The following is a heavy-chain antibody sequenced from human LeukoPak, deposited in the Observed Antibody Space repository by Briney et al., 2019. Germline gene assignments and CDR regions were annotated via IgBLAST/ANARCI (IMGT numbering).Heavy chain of an antibody. V-gene: IGHV4-4*07. J-gene: IGHJ5*02. CDR2: VSADGST. D-gene: IGHD1-1*01. CDR3: ARAAAGTANFDP. CDR1: GGSINSYY. Sequence: SETLSLTCTVSGGSINSYYWNWIRQPAGMGLEWVGRVSADGSTNCNPSLKSRVTISADKSKNQFSLKLSSVTAADTAVYFCARAAAGTANFDPWGQGTLVTVSS.